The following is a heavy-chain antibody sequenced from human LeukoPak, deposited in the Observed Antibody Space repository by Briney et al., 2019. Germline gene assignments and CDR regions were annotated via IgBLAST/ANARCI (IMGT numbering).Heavy chain of an antibody. CDR1: GFTVSSNY. CDR2: ISGSGGST. CDR3: AKTKPIWFGELFLDY. J-gene: IGHJ4*02. D-gene: IGHD3-10*01. V-gene: IGHV3-23*01. Sequence: PGGSLRLSCAASGFTVSSNYMSWVRQAPGKGLEWVSAISGSGGSTYYADSVKGRFTISRDNSKNTLYLQMNSLRAEDTAVYYCAKTKPIWFGELFLDYWGQGTLVTVSS.